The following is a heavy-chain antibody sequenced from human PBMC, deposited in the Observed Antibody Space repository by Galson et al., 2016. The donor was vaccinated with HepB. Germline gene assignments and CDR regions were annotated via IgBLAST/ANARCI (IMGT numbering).Heavy chain of an antibody. D-gene: IGHD3-9*01. J-gene: IGHJ3*02. Sequence: SLRLSCAASAFTFSSYGMHWVRQAPGKGLAWVAVISYDGSNKYYADSVKGRFTISRDNAKNSRFLQMNSLPAEDTAVYYCSRLILTDGQHAFDIWGQGTKVTVSS. CDR2: ISYDGSNK. CDR1: AFTFSSYG. CDR3: SRLILTDGQHAFDI. V-gene: IGHV3-30*03.